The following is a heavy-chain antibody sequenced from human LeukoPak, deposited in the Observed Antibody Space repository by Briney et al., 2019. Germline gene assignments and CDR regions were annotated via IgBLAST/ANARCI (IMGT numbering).Heavy chain of an antibody. CDR1: GYSFTSYW. Sequence: GESLKISCKGSGYSFTSYWIGWVRQMPGKGLEWMGIMYPGDSDTRYRPSFQGQVAISADKSNSTAYLQWRSLRASDTAMYYCARQTYPSAHFDYWGQGTLVTVSS. V-gene: IGHV5-51*01. J-gene: IGHJ4*02. CDR3: ARQTYPSAHFDY. CDR2: MYPGDSDT.